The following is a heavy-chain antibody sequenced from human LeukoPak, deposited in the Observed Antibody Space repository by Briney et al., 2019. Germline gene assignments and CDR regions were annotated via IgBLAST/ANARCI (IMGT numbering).Heavy chain of an antibody. D-gene: IGHD2-2*01. V-gene: IGHV4-59*05. CDR1: GGSISSYY. CDR3: ARHLGDYCSSTSCYASWFDP. J-gene: IGHJ5*02. Sequence: SETLSLTCTASGGSISSYYWSWIRQPPGKGLEWIGSIYYSGSTYYNPSLKSRVTISVDTSKNQFSLKLSSVTAADTAVYYCARHLGDYCSSTSCYASWFDPWGQGTLVTVSS. CDR2: IYYSGST.